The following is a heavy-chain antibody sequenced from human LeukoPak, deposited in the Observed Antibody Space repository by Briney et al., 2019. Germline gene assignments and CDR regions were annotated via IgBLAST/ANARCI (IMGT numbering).Heavy chain of an antibody. CDR3: TRQYYDILTGYLLDV. D-gene: IGHD3-9*01. J-gene: IGHJ6*04. CDR2: IRSKAYGGTT. CDR1: GFTFGDYA. V-gene: IGHV3-49*04. Sequence: GGSLRLSCTASGFTFGDYAMSWVRQAPGKGVEWVGFIRSKAYGGTTEYAASVKGRFTISRDDSKSIAYLQMNSLKTEDTAVYYCTRQYYDILTGYLLDVWGKGTTVTISS.